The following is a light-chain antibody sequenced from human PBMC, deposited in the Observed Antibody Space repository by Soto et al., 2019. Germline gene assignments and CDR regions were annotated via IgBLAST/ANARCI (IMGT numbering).Light chain of an antibody. CDR1: SSNIGNNH. CDR2: DNN. CDR3: ATWDSSLSSAV. Sequence: QSVLTQPPSVSAAPGQTVTISCSGSSSNIGNNHLSWYQQLPGTAPQLLIYDNNKRPSGIPDRFSGSKSGTSATLGITGLQTGDEADYYCATWDSSLSSAVFGGGTKLTVL. J-gene: IGLJ3*02. V-gene: IGLV1-51*01.